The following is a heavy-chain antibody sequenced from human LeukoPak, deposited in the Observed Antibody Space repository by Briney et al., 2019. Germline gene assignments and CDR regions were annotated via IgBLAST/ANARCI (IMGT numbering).Heavy chain of an antibody. CDR2: ISYDGSNK. CDR1: GFTFSSYA. V-gene: IGHV3-30*04. Sequence: PGGSLRLSCAASGFTFSSYAMHWVRQAPGKGLEWVAVISYDGSNKYYADSVKGRFTISRDNSKNTLYLQMNSLRAEDTAVYYCAKDGQYHWGQGTLVTVSS. J-gene: IGHJ4*02. CDR3: AKDGQYH. D-gene: IGHD2/OR15-2a*01.